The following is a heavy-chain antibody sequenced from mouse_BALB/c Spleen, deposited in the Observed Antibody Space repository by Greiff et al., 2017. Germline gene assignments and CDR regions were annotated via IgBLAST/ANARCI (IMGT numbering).Heavy chain of an antibody. D-gene: IGHD2-2*01. CDR1: GFNIKDYY. J-gene: IGHJ2*01. V-gene: IGHV14-1*02. Sequence: VQLQQSGAELVRPGASVKLSCKASGFNIKDYYMHWVKQRPEQGLEWIGWIDPENGNTIYDPKFQGKVSITTDTSSNTAYLQLSSLTSEDTAVYYGASYGYDGDYWGQGTTLTVSS. CDR3: ASYGYDGDY. CDR2: IDPENGNT.